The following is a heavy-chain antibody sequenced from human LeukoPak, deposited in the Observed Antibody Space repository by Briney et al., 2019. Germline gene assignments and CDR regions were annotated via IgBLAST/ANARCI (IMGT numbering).Heavy chain of an antibody. CDR2: ISGPGGSK. CDR3: VRNQWVEQYWYFDL. Sequence: PGGSLRLSCAASGFTFSSYGMSWVRQAPGKGLEWVSIISGPGGSKYYADSVRGRFTISRDNSKNMLYLQMNSLRAEDTAVYYCVRNQWVEQYWYFDLRGRGTLVTVSS. V-gene: IGHV3-23*01. J-gene: IGHJ2*01. D-gene: IGHD1/OR15-1a*01. CDR1: GFTFSSYG.